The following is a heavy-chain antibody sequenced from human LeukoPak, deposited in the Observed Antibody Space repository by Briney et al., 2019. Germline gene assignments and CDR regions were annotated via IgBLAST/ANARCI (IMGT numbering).Heavy chain of an antibody. Sequence: GASVKVSCKASGGTFSSYAFSWVRQAPGQGLEWMGGIIPIFGTANYAQKFQGRIAITTDESTSTAYMELSSLRSEDTAVYYRARADRNSRKDRKSTSGHIMGVTTPDERGPFDDWGQGTLVIVSS. D-gene: IGHD1-26*01. J-gene: IGHJ4*02. CDR2: IIPIFGTA. CDR1: GGTFSSYA. CDR3: ARADRNSRKDRKSTSGHIMGVTTPDERGPFDD. V-gene: IGHV1-69*05.